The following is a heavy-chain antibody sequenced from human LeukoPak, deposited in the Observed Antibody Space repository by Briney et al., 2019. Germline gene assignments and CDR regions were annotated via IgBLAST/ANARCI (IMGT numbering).Heavy chain of an antibody. J-gene: IGHJ6*02. CDR2: IYYSGST. D-gene: IGHD4-17*01. Sequence: PSQTLSLTCTVSGGSISSGDYYWRWIRQPPGKGLEWIGYIYYSGSTYYNPSLKSRVTISVDTSKNQFSLKLSSVTAADTAVYYCARGATVTYAGISYYYYGMDVWGQGTTVTVSS. V-gene: IGHV4-30-4*01. CDR3: ARGATVTYAGISYYYYGMDV. CDR1: GGSISSGDYY.